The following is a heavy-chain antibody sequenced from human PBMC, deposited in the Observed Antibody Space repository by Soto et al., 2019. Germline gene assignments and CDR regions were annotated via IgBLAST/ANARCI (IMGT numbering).Heavy chain of an antibody. CDR2: IKQDGREK. Sequence: PCGSLRLSCAPSGFPFSSYCFTHVRQAPGKRLEWVANIKQDGREKDYVESVKGRFTISRDNAKNSLYLQMNSLRTEDMAVYYFKREDGRTGARHGLDGWGNGTTDTVSS. V-gene: IGHV3-7*01. CDR1: GFPFSSYC. J-gene: IGHJ6*01. CDR3: KREDGRTGARHGLDG. D-gene: IGHD2-8*02.